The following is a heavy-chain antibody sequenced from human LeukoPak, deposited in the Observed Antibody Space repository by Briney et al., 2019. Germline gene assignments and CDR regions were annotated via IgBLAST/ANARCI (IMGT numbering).Heavy chain of an antibody. V-gene: IGHV1-18*01. CDR3: ARVGWYYDFWSGYPDAFDI. J-gene: IGHJ3*02. CDR1: GYTFTSYG. CDR2: INAYNGNT. Sequence: GASVKVSCKASGYTFTSYGISWVRQAPGQGLEWMGWINAYNGNTNYAQKLQGRVTMTTDTSTSTAYMELRSLRSDDTAVYYCARVGWYYDFWSGYPDAFDIWGQGTMVTVSS. D-gene: IGHD3-3*01.